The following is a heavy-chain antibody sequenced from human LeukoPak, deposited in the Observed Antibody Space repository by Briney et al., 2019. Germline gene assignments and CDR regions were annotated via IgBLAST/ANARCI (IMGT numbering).Heavy chain of an antibody. D-gene: IGHD5-18*01. V-gene: IGHV1-8*01. J-gene: IGHJ6*03. Sequence: ASLKVSCKASGYTFTSFDIFWVRQATGQGLEWMGWMSPNSGNTGSAQKFQGRVTFTRDTSISTSFMELSSLRSEDTAIYYCARGRPDTSVPRTYYMDVWGKGTTVTVSS. CDR3: ARGRPDTSVPRTYYMDV. CDR2: MSPNSGNT. CDR1: GYTFTSFD.